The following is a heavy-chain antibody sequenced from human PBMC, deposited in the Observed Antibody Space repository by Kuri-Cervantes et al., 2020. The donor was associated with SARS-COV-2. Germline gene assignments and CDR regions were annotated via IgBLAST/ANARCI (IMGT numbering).Heavy chain of an antibody. CDR1: GGSISSNCYC. CDR2: IYYSGST. CDR3: AGGPSSIFGVVLYREHWFDP. Sequence: SETLSLSCTVSGGSISSNCYCWGWIRQRPGRGLEWIGSIYYSGSTYYNPSLRSRVTLYVDSTKNQFSLKLSSVTDEDTIMYYYAGGPSSIFGVVLYREHWFDPWGQGTLVTVSS. V-gene: IGHV4-39*01. D-gene: IGHD3-3*01. J-gene: IGHJ5*02.